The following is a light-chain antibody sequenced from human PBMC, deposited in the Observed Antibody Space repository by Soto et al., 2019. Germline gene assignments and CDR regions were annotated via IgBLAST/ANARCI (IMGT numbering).Light chain of an antibody. CDR2: ASS. V-gene: IGKV3-20*01. J-gene: IGKJ3*01. Sequence: DIVLTQSPGTLSLSPGERATLSCRASQSITDNYLAWYQQKPGQAPRLLIHASSSRATGIPDRFSGSGSGTDFTLTISRLEPEDVAIYYCQQYGNSPCTFGPGTTVDIK. CDR3: QQYGNSPCT. CDR1: QSITDNY.